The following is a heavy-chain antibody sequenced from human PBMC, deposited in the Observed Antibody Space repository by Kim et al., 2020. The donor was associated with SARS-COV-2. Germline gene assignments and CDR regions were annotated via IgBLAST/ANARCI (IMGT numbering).Heavy chain of an antibody. CDR3: ARIGSYFVY. D-gene: IGHD1-26*01. CDR1: GFTFRSYE. CDR2: ISDGGEIK. J-gene: IGHJ4*02. Sequence: GGSLRLSCAVSGFTFRSYEMNWVRQAPGKGLEWVSYISDGGEIKYYTDSVKGRFTISRDNAKNSLYLQMNSLRAEDTAVYYCARIGSYFVYWGQGTLVTVSS. V-gene: IGHV3-48*03.